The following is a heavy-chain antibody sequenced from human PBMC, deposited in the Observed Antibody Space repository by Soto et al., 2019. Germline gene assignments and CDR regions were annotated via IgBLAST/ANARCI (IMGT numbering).Heavy chain of an antibody. V-gene: IGHV1-69*13. J-gene: IGHJ3*02. CDR3: ERSGRTMLVVVFDAFDI. D-gene: IGHD3-22*01. CDR1: GGTFSSYA. Sequence: SVKVSCKASGGTFSSYAISWVRQAPGQGLEWMGGIIPIFGTANYAQKFQGRVTITADESTSTAYMELSSLRSEDTAVYYCERSGRTMLVVVFDAFDICGQGPMVTVSS. CDR2: IIPIFGTA.